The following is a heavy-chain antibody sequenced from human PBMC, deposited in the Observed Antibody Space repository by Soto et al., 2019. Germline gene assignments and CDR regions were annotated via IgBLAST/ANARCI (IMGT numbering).Heavy chain of an antibody. D-gene: IGHD3-10*01. CDR1: GFTFSSYD. CDR3: ARVVSGSLPYYYYGMDV. V-gene: IGHV3-13*01. CDR2: IGTAGDT. Sequence: GGSLRLSCAASGFTFSSYDMHWVRQATGKGLEWVSAIGTAGDTYYPGSVKGRFTISRENAKNSLYLQMNSLRAEDTAVYYCARVVSGSLPYYYYGMDVWGQGTTVTVSS. J-gene: IGHJ6*02.